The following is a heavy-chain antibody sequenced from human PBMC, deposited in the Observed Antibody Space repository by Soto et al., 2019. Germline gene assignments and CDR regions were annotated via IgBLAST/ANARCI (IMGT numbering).Heavy chain of an antibody. CDR2: TYDSGSA. Sequence: QEHLQESGPGLVRPSQTLSLTCTVSGASISSSRYHWSWIRQPPGKGLEWIGHTYDSGSAYYNPSLTGRVTISLDTSKNQFSLMLRSVTAADTAVYYCAGYYVGIGGCGPWGQGALVTVSS. J-gene: IGHJ5*02. V-gene: IGHV4-30-4*01. CDR3: AGYYVGIGGCGP. CDR1: GASISSSRYH. D-gene: IGHD3-10*02.